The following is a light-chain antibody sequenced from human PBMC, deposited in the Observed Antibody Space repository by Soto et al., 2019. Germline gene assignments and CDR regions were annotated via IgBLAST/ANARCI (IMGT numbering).Light chain of an antibody. CDR3: QSYDSSLNGWV. Sequence: QPVLTQPPSVSGAPGQRVTISCTGSSSNIGAGYHVHWYQQLPGTAPKLLIYGNSNRPSGVPDRFSGSKSGTSASLAITGLQAEDEADYYCQSYDSSLNGWVFGGGTKVTVL. CDR1: SSNIGAGYH. J-gene: IGLJ3*02. CDR2: GNS. V-gene: IGLV1-40*01.